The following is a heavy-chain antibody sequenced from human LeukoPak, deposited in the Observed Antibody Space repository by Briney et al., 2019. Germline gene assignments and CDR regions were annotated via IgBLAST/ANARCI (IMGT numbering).Heavy chain of an antibody. Sequence: SVKVSCKASGGTFSSYAISWVRQAPGQGLEWMGGIIPIFGTANYAQKFQGRVTTTTDEFTSTAYMELSSLRSEDTAVYYCARAELRAVRARGYYFDYWGQGTLVTVSS. J-gene: IGHJ4*02. CDR2: IIPIFGTA. CDR3: ARAELRAVRARGYYFDY. CDR1: GGTFSSYA. D-gene: IGHD1-26*01. V-gene: IGHV1-69*05.